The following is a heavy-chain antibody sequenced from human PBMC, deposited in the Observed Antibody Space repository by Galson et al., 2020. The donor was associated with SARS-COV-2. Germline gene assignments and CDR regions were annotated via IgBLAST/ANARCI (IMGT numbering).Heavy chain of an antibody. CDR3: ARSEIRNAFDI. CDR2: ISGSSDYI. V-gene: IGHV3-21*01. J-gene: IGHJ3*02. Sequence: GGYLRLYCAASGFTFSSYSMHWVRQAPGKGLEWVSSISGSSDYIYYADSVKGRFTISRDNAKNSLYLQMNSLRAEDTAVYYCARSEIRNAFDIWGQGTMVTVSS. CDR1: GFTFSSYS.